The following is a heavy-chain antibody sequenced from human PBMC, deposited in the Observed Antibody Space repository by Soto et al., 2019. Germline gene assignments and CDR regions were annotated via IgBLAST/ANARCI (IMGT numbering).Heavy chain of an antibody. CDR2: ILYDGSNK. D-gene: IGHD3-9*01. V-gene: IGHV3-30*03. J-gene: IGHJ6*02. CDR3: ARGAYYDVLTGSYSYGMDV. Sequence: QVQLVESGGGVVQPGRSLRLSCAASGFTFSSYGMHWVRQAPGKGLEWVAAILYDGSNKYYADSVKGRFTISRDNSKNTLYLQRNSLRAEDTAVYYCARGAYYDVLTGSYSYGMDVWGQGTTVTVSS. CDR1: GFTFSSYG.